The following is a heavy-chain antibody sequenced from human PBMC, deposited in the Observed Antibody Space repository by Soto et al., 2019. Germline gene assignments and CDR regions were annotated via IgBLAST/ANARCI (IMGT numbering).Heavy chain of an antibody. J-gene: IGHJ4*02. CDR1: GFTFTSSS. Sequence: GGSLRLSCVASGFTFTSSSMHWVRQAPGKGLEWVARISNDGSNEYYVDSVKGRFTISRDNSKNTLYLQMDSLRAEDTAVYYCAKGEVRGIIPSYFDYWGLGTLVTVSS. CDR2: ISNDGSNE. CDR3: AKGEVRGIIPSYFDY. D-gene: IGHD3-10*01. V-gene: IGHV3-30*04.